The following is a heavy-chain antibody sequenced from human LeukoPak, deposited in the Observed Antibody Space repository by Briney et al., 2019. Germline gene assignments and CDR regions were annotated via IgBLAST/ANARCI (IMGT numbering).Heavy chain of an antibody. CDR3: ARDTARGDFDY. CDR2: IKHDGSAK. CDR1: GFTFSHYW. J-gene: IGHJ4*02. D-gene: IGHD6-25*01. Sequence: GGSLRLSCAASGFTFSHYWMSWVRQAPGKGLEWVANIKHDGSAKYYVDSVKGRFTISRDNAKNSLFLQINSLRAEDTSVYYCARDTARGDFDYWGQGTLVTVSS. V-gene: IGHV3-7*01.